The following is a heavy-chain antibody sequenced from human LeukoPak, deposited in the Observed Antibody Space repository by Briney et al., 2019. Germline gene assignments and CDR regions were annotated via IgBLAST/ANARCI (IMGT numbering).Heavy chain of an antibody. CDR1: GFTFSSYE. CDR2: ISSSGSTI. Sequence: PGGSLRLSCAASGFTFSSYEMNWVRQAPGKGLEWVSYISSSGSTIYYADSVKGRFTISRDNAKNSLYLQMNSLRVEDTAVYYCARVRWGYSSGWNDYWGQGTLVTVSS. CDR3: ARVRWGYSSGWNDY. J-gene: IGHJ4*02. D-gene: IGHD6-19*01. V-gene: IGHV3-48*03.